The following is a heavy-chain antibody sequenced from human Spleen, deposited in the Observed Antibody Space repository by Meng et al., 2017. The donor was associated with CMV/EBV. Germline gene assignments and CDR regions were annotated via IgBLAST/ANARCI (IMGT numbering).Heavy chain of an antibody. CDR2: ISWNSISI. V-gene: IGHV3-9*01. D-gene: IGHD4-17*01. J-gene: IGHJ6*02. Sequence: GGSLRLSCEVFGVTFNRNAMHWVRQAPGKGLEWVSGISWNSISIAYADSVKGRFTISRDNAKNSLFLQMNSLRAEDTALYYCAKDLSTVTSPYYYGMDVWGQGTTVTVSS. CDR1: GVTFNRNA. CDR3: AKDLSTVTSPYYYGMDV.